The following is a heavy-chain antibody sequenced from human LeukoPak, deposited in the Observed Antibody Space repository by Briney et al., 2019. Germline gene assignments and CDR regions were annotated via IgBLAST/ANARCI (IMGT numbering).Heavy chain of an antibody. CDR2: ISAYNGNT. V-gene: IGHV1-18*04. J-gene: IGHJ4*02. CDR1: GYTFTGYY. D-gene: IGHD2-2*01. Sequence: ASVKVSCKASGYTFTGYYMHWVRQAPGQGLEWMGWISAYNGNTNYAQKLQGRVTMTTDTSTSTAYMELRSLRSDDTAVYYCATHKVPAAPIDYWGQGTLVTVSS. CDR3: ATHKVPAAPIDY.